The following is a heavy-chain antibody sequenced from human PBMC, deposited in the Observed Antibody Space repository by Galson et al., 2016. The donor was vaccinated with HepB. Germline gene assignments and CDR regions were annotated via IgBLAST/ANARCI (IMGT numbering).Heavy chain of an antibody. J-gene: IGHJ4*02. CDR3: TTDYLMTSGKNYWFGDQTQFDY. Sequence: SLRLSCAASGFIFSNALMSWVRQAQGKGLEWVGRIRSKTEGGTTDYAAPLKGRFTISRDNSKNTLFLQMNSLKTEDTAVYFCTTDYLMTSGKNYWFGDQTQFDYWGQGALVTVSS. CDR2: IRSKTEGGTT. CDR1: GFIFSNAL. D-gene: IGHD3-10*01. V-gene: IGHV3-15*01.